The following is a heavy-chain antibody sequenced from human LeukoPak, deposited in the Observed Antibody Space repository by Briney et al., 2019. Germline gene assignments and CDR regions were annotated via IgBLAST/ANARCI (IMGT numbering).Heavy chain of an antibody. Sequence: PGGSLRLSCAASGFTFSSHTMNWVSQASGKGLEWVACVSSNVNKMYYAESVRGRFTVSRDNAGNSLSLQMDSLRAEDTAVYYCTRELLSLHQGLDSWGQGTLVTVSS. D-gene: IGHD2/OR15-2a*01. CDR2: VSSNVNKM. V-gene: IGHV3-21*06. J-gene: IGHJ5*01. CDR1: GFTFSSHT. CDR3: TRELLSLHQGLDS.